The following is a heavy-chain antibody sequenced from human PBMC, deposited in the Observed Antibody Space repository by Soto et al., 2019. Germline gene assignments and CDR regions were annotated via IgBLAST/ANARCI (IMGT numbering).Heavy chain of an antibody. CDR2: IYYSGST. D-gene: IGHD2-2*01. J-gene: IGHJ5*02. CDR1: GGSISSGGYY. Sequence: SETLSLTCTVSGGSISSGGYYWSWIRQHPGKGLEWIGYIYYSGSTYYNPSLKSRVTISVDTSKNQFSLKLSSVTAAETAVYYCAKASAAAMEVDWFDPWGQGTLVTVSS. CDR3: AKASAAAMEVDWFDP. V-gene: IGHV4-31*03.